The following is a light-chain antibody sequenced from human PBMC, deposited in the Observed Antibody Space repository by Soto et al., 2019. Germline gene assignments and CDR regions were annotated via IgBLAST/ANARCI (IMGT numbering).Light chain of an antibody. J-gene: IGKJ1*01. CDR2: AAS. V-gene: IGKV3-20*01. CDR1: QSVSNSY. CDR3: HQYGSAPRT. Sequence: IALTQSPGTLSLSPGESATLTCRASQSVSNSYIDWSQQKPGQAPRLLIYAASTRATGIPERFSGSGSGTDFTLTISRLEPEDFAVYHCHQYGSAPRTFGQGTKVDIK.